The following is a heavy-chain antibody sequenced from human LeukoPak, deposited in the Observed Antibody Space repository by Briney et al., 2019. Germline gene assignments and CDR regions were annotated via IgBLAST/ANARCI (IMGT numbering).Heavy chain of an antibody. CDR1: GFTFSSYA. CDR3: AKDPSRCSSTSCYPGGPHYYYYYMDV. CDR2: ISGSGGST. D-gene: IGHD2-2*01. J-gene: IGHJ6*03. V-gene: IGHV3-23*01. Sequence: GGSLRLSCAASGFTFSSYAMSWVRQAPGKGLEWASAISGSGGSTYYADSVKGRFTISRDNSKNTLYLQMNSLRAEDTAVYYCAKDPSRCSSTSCYPGGPHYYYYYMDVWGKGTTVTVSS.